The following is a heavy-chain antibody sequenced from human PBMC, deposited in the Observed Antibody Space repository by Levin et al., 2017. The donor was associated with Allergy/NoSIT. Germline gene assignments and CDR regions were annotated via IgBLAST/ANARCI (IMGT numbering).Heavy chain of an antibody. CDR2: ISYDGSNK. V-gene: IGHV3-30*18. J-gene: IGHJ4*02. CDR1: GFTFSSYG. D-gene: IGHD6-19*01. CDR3: AKLAYSSGIFDY. Sequence: GGSLRLSCAASGFTFSSYGMHWVRQAPGKGLEWVAVISYDGSNKYYADSVKGRFTISRDNSKNTLYLQMNSLRAEDTAVYYCAKLAYSSGIFDYWGQGTLVTVSS.